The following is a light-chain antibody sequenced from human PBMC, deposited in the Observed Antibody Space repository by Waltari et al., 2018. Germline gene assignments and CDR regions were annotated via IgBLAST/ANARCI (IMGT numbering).Light chain of an antibody. CDR1: QSVSSY. J-gene: IGKJ2*01. Sequence: EIVMTQSPATLSVTPGETATLSCRASQSVSSYLAWYQKKPGQAPRLLIYGASTRATGIPARFSGSGSGTEFTLTISSLQSEDFAVYYCQQYNNWPPYIFGQGTKLEIK. CDR3: QQYNNWPPYI. V-gene: IGKV3-15*01. CDR2: GAS.